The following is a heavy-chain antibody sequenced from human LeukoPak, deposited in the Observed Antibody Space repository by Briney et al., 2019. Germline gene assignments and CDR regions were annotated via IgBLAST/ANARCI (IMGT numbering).Heavy chain of an antibody. Sequence: GGSLRLSCAASGFSFSNFWMSWLRQARGKGLEWVAHMNEAGSDKYYVEYVKGRFSISRDNAKNSVTLQMNSLRVEDTAVYYCVSWDVGHNNYWGQGAQVTVSS. CDR3: VSWDVGHNNY. CDR1: GFSFSNFW. CDR2: MNEAGSDK. V-gene: IGHV3-7*01. D-gene: IGHD1-1*01. J-gene: IGHJ4*02.